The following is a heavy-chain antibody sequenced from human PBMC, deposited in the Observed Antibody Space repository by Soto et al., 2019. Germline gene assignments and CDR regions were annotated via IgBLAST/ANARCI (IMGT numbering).Heavy chain of an antibody. CDR1: GFTFDDYA. J-gene: IGHJ5*02. D-gene: IGHD3-10*01. CDR2: ISWNSGSI. V-gene: IGHV3-9*01. CDR3: AKDMVVSASDLLLPGPVGFDP. Sequence: PGGSLRLSCAASGFTFDDYAMHWVRQAPGKGLEWVSGISWNSGSIGYADSVKGRFTISRDNAKNSLYLQMNSLRAEDTALYYCAKDMVVSASDLLLPGPVGFDPRGQGTLVTVSS.